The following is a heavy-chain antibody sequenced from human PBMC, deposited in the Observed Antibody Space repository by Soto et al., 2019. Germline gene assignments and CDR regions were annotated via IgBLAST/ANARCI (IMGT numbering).Heavy chain of an antibody. CDR1: GFTFSSYG. D-gene: IGHD6-6*01. Sequence: GGSLRLSFAASGFTFSSYGMHWVRQAPGKGLEWVAVISYDGSNKYYADSVKGRFTISRDNSKNTLYLQMNSLRAEDTAVYYCAKDVYSSSSPSLDYWGQGTLVTVSS. CDR3: AKDVYSSSSPSLDY. CDR2: ISYDGSNK. V-gene: IGHV3-30*18. J-gene: IGHJ4*02.